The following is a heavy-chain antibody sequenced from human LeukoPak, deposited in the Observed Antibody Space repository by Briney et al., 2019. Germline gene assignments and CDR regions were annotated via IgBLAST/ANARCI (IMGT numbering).Heavy chain of an antibody. CDR3: ARTYYDYVWGSFMDY. J-gene: IGHJ4*02. CDR1: GGTFSSYA. D-gene: IGHD3-16*01. CDR2: IIPIFGTT. Sequence: GASVKVSCKASGGTFSSYAISWVRQAPGQGLEWMGGIIPIFGTTNYAQKFQGRVTITADKSTSTAYMELSSLRSEDTAVYYCARTYYDYVWGSFMDYWGQGTLVTVSS. V-gene: IGHV1-69*06.